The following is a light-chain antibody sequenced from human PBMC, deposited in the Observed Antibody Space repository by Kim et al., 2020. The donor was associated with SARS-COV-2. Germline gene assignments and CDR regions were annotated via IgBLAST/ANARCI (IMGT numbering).Light chain of an antibody. Sequence: ASVGDRVTISCRASHTISNYLNWYQQKPGEPPNLLVTGASSLQSGVPSRFSGTGSGTDFTLTISSLQPEDFATYYCQQSYSTPRTFGQGTKVDIK. CDR1: HTISNY. CDR3: QQSYSTPRT. J-gene: IGKJ1*01. CDR2: GAS. V-gene: IGKV1-39*01.